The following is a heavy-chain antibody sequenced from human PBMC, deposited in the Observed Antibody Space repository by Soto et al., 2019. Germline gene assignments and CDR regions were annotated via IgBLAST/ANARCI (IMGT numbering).Heavy chain of an antibody. D-gene: IGHD2-15*01. V-gene: IGHV3-7*03. CDR1: GFTFSNFW. CDR2: IEGDGSAK. J-gene: IGHJ6*02. Sequence: EVQLVESGGDLVQPGGSLRLSCAASGFTFSNFWMSWVRQAPGKGPEWVANIEGDGSAKNYLDSVKGRFTISRDNAKNSLYLQMSSLRAEDTAVYYCVRDGCSGNRCHIYGMDVWGQGTTVTVSS. CDR3: VRDGCSGNRCHIYGMDV.